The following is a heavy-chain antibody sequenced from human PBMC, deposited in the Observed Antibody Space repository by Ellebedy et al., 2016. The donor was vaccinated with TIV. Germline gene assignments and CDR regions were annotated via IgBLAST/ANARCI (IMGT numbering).Heavy chain of an antibody. D-gene: IGHD1-26*01. J-gene: IGHJ4*02. Sequence: MPSETLSLTCTVSGGSISRGGYSLSCFRQHPGKGLEGIGYIYYTGGTYYNPSLQSRVTISVDTSKNQFSLKLSSVTAADTAVYYWAREEAELLRYWGQGTLVTVSS. CDR3: AREEAELLRY. CDR1: GGSISRGGYS. V-gene: IGHV4-31*03. CDR2: IYYTGGT.